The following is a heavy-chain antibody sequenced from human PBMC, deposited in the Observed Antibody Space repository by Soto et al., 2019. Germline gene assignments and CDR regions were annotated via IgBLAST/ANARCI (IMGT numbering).Heavy chain of an antibody. CDR1: GFTFTSSA. J-gene: IGHJ6*02. CDR2: IVVGSGNT. Sequence: ASVKVSCKASGFTFTSSAVQWVRQARGQRLEWIGWIVVGSGNTNYAQKFQERVTITRDMSTSTAYMELSSLRSEDTAVYYCAPEQGLAVGGSRIYYGMDVWAQGTTVTVSS. CDR3: APEQGLAVGGSRIYYGMDV. V-gene: IGHV1-58*01. D-gene: IGHD6-19*01.